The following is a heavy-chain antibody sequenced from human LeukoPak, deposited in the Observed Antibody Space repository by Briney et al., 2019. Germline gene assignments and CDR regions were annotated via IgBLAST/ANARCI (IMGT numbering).Heavy chain of an antibody. Sequence: GGSLRLSCAASGFSFSSYGMSWVRQAPGKGLEWVSAISGSGGSTYYADSVKGRFTISRDNSKNTLYLQMNSLRAKDTALYYCATTYYYGSGSYRLGAYWGQGTLVTVSS. CDR3: ATTYYYGSGSYRLGAY. J-gene: IGHJ4*02. CDR2: ISGSGGST. V-gene: IGHV3-23*01. D-gene: IGHD3-10*01. CDR1: GFSFSSYG.